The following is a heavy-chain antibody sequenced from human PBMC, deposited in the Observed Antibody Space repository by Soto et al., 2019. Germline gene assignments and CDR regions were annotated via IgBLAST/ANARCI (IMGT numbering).Heavy chain of an antibody. CDR2: ISGSGGST. J-gene: IGHJ4*02. D-gene: IGHD6-19*01. CDR3: AKELHTSSGWSQVIY. CDR1: GLTISSNY. V-gene: IGHV3-23*01. Sequence: GGSLRLSCAAAGLTISSNYMSWVRQAPGKGLEWVSAISGSGGSTYYADPVKGWFTISRDNSKNSLYLQMNSLRAEDTAVYYCAKELHTSSGWSQVIYWGQGTLVTVSS.